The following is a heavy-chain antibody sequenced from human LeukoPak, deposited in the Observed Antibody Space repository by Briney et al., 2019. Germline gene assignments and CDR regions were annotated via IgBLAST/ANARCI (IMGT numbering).Heavy chain of an antibody. D-gene: IGHD3-10*01. CDR1: GFTFSSYA. V-gene: IGHV3-30*04. CDR2: ISYDGSNK. Sequence: GRSLRLSCAASGFTFSSYAMHWVRQAPGKGLEWVAVISYDGSNKYYADSVKGRFTISRDNSKNTLYLQMNSLRAEDTAVYYCARDKLWFGDSGNWFDPWGQGTLVTVSS. J-gene: IGHJ5*02. CDR3: ARDKLWFGDSGNWFDP.